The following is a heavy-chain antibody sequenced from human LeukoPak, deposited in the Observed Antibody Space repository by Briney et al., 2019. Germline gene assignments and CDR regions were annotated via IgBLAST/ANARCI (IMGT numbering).Heavy chain of an antibody. CDR3: ARDGGVPLYGMDV. V-gene: IGHV3-74*03. J-gene: IGHJ6*02. CDR1: GFTFSGYW. CDR2: IDRDGSGT. D-gene: IGHD3-16*01. Sequence: GGSLRLSCAASGFTFSGYWMHWVRQVPGKGLVWVSHIDRDGSGTTYADSVKGRFTISRDNVKNTLYLQMNGLRAEDTAVYYCARDGGVPLYGMDVWGQGTTVTVSS.